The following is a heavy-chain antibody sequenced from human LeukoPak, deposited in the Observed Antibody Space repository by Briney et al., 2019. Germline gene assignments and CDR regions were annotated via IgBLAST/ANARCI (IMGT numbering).Heavy chain of an antibody. V-gene: IGHV3-23*01. Sequence: PGGSLRLSCAASGFTFSKYAMSWVRQAPGKGLEWVSAISCNGGNTVYADSVKGRFTISRDNSKNTLSLQMNSLRAEDTALYYCAKGSENANLHWFDTWGQGNLVTVSS. J-gene: IGHJ5*02. CDR2: ISCNGGNT. CDR3: AKGSENANLHWFDT. D-gene: IGHD4/OR15-4a*01. CDR1: GFTFSKYA.